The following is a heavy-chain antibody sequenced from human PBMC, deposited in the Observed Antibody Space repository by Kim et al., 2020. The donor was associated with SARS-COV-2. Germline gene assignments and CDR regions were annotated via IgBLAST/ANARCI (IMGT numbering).Heavy chain of an antibody. V-gene: IGHV3-13*04. Sequence: GGSLRLSCAASGFTFSSYDMHWVRQGTEKGLEWVSSIGTKADTYYPDSVKDRFTISRENAKDSFYLQMNSPRAEDTAVYYCARGPIEEGIRATKGYFDLWGRGTVVTVSS. D-gene: IGHD1-20*01. J-gene: IGHJ2*01. CDR2: IGTKADT. CDR3: ARGPIEEGIRATKGYFDL. CDR1: GFTFSSYD.